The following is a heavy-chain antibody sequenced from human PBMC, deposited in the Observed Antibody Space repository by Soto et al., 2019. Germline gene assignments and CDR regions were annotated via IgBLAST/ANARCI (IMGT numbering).Heavy chain of an antibody. Sequence: VGSLILSCAASGLSGYWMHWVRQAPGKGLEWVSEINSDGSITAYADSAKGRFTISRDNAKVYLRLNSLRAEYTAVYYCASLSAPVDYWGQGNMVTVS. V-gene: IGHV3-74*01. J-gene: IGHJ4*02. CDR3: ASLSAPVDY. D-gene: IGHD6-13*01. CDR1: GLSGYW. CDR2: INSDGSIT.